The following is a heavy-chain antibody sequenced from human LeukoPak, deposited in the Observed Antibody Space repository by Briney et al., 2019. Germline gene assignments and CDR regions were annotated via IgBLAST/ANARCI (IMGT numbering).Heavy chain of an antibody. V-gene: IGHV3-48*03. D-gene: IGHD4-17*01. CDR3: ARDDNANGDLEYLDF. J-gene: IGHJ4*02. CDR2: ISFSGNSI. CDR1: GFTFSSYE. Sequence: PGGSLRLSCAASGFTFSSYEMNWVRQGPGKGLEWVSFISFSGNSIYYADSVKGRFTISRDNAKNSLYLQMNSLRAEDTAVYYCARDDNANGDLEYLDFWGQGTLVTVSS.